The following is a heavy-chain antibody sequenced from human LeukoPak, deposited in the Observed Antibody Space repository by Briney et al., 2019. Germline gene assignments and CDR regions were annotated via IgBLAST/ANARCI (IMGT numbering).Heavy chain of an antibody. V-gene: IGHV3-30*02. CDR3: ARMNYVSTGWGAPFDN. CDR1: GFTSSNYG. CDR2: IRYDAITQ. D-gene: IGHD1-7*01. J-gene: IGHJ4*02. Sequence: GGSLRLSCAASGFTSSNYGMHWVRQAPGKGLKWVAFIRYDAITQYYADSVKGRFTISRDNSKNTLYLQMNSLRAEDTAIYYCARMNYVSTGWGAPFDNWGQGTLVTVSS.